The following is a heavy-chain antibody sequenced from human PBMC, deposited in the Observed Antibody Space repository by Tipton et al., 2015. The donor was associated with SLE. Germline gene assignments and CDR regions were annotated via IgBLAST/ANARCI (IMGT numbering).Heavy chain of an antibody. Sequence: TLSLTCTVSGGSISSYYWSWIRQPPGKGLEWIGYIYYSGSTNYNPSLKSRVTISVDTSKNQFSLKLSSVTAADTAVYYCASTPMVRGVTPWYWGQGTLVTVSS. CDR1: GGSISSYY. D-gene: IGHD3-10*01. CDR2: IYYSGST. CDR3: ASTPMVRGVTPWY. J-gene: IGHJ4*02. V-gene: IGHV4-59*08.